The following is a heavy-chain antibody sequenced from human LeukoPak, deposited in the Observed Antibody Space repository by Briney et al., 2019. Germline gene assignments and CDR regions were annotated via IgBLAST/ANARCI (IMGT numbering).Heavy chain of an antibody. Sequence: PGGSLRLSCAASGFTFSSYAMSWVRQAPGKGLEWVSGINWNGGSTGYADSVKGRFTISRDNAKNPLYLQMNSLRAEDTAVYYCTTESGYSYGYFPPFDYWGQGTLVTVSS. CDR2: INWNGGST. J-gene: IGHJ4*02. D-gene: IGHD5-18*01. CDR3: TTESGYSYGYFPPFDY. V-gene: IGHV3-20*04. CDR1: GFTFSSYA.